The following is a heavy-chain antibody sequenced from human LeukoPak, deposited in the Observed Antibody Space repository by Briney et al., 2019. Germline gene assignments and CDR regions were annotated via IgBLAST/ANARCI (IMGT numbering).Heavy chain of an antibody. V-gene: IGHV3-23*01. D-gene: IGHD3-3*01. CDR1: GFTFSSYA. J-gene: IGHJ4*02. Sequence: PGGSLRLSCAASGFTFSSYAMSWVRQAPGKGLEWVSVISGSGGSTYYADSVKGRFTISRDNSKNTLYLQMNSLRAEDTAVYYCAKPEDSLEWLFDYWGQGTLVTVSS. CDR2: ISGSGGST. CDR3: AKPEDSLEWLFDY.